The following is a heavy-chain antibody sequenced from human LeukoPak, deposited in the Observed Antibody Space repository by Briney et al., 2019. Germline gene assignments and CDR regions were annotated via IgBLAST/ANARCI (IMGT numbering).Heavy chain of an antibody. D-gene: IGHD4-17*01. J-gene: IGHJ4*02. Sequence: SVKVSCKASGGTFSSYAISWVRQAPGQGLEWMGGIIPIFGTANYAQKFQGRVTITADESTSTAYMEMSSLRSEDTAVYYCARDMDRDGDYQGYWGQGTLVTVSS. CDR1: GGTFSSYA. CDR3: ARDMDRDGDYQGY. V-gene: IGHV1-69*13. CDR2: IIPIFGTA.